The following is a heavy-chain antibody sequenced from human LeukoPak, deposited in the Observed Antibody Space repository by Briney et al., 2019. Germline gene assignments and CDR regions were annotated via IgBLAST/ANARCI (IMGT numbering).Heavy chain of an antibody. CDR2: INHSGNT. J-gene: IGHJ4*02. D-gene: IGHD3-16*01. V-gene: IGHV4-34*01. CDR3: ARVPMHLWPREDY. CDR1: GGSFSADY. Sequence: SETLSLTCAVYGGSFSADYWSWIRQPPGRGLEWIGEINHSGNTRYNPSLKSRVIISVDTSKNQFSLKLSSVTAADTAMYYCARVPMHLWPREDYWGQGTLVIVSS.